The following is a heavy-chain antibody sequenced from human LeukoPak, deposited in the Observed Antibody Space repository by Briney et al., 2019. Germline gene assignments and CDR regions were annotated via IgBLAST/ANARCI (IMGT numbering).Heavy chain of an antibody. CDR2: FDPEDGET. CDR1: GYTLTELS. D-gene: IGHD4-17*01. V-gene: IGHV1-24*01. Sequence: ASVKVSCKVSGYTLTELSMHWVRQAPGKGLEWMGGFDPEDGETIYAQKFQGRVTMTEDTSTDTAYMELSSLRSEDTAVYYCVTAQEYYGDYGYWGQGTLVTVSS. J-gene: IGHJ4*02. CDR3: VTAQEYYGDYGY.